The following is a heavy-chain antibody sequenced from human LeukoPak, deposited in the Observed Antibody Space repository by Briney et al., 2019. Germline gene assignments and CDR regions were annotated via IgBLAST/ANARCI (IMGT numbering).Heavy chain of an antibody. J-gene: IGHJ4*02. CDR2: ITNSASYR. D-gene: IGHD2-2*01. CDR3: ASENIVGTSAALFDY. Sequence: GGSLRLSCVASGFTFSNAWMSWVRQAPGKGLEWVSSITNSASYRYHSDSVKGRFTISRDNAKNSLYLQMNSLRAEDTAVYYCASENIVGTSAALFDYCGQGTLVIVSS. V-gene: IGHV3-21*01. CDR1: GFTFSNAW.